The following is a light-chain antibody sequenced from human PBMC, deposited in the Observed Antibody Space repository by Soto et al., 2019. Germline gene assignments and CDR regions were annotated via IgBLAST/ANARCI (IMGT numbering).Light chain of an antibody. CDR1: SSDVGGYNY. CDR2: DVS. CDR3: SSYTSSSTLGE. Sequence: QSALTQPASVSGSPGQSITISCTGTSSDVGGYNYVSWYQQHPGKAPKLMIYDVSNRPSGVSNRFSGSKSGNTASLTISGLQAEDEADYYCSSYTSSSTLGEFVGGTKLTVL. J-gene: IGLJ2*01. V-gene: IGLV2-14*01.